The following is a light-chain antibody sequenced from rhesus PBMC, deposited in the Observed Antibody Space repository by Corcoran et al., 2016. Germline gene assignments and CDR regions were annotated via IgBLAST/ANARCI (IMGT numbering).Light chain of an antibody. CDR3: LQYSSSPWT. Sequence: DIQMTQSPSSLSASVGDTVTITCRASQSISSWLDWYQQKPGKAPKLLIYKASSLQSGVPSRFSGSESGTDFTLTIRSLQPEDFATYYCLQYSSSPWTFGQGTKVEIK. CDR1: QSISSW. V-gene: IGKV1-22*01. CDR2: KAS. J-gene: IGKJ1*01.